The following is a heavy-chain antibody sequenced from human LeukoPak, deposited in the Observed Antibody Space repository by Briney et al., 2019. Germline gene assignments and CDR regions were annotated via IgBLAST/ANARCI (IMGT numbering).Heavy chain of an antibody. D-gene: IGHD6-13*01. V-gene: IGHV3-30*02. J-gene: IGHJ6*03. Sequence: SGGSLRLSCAASGFTFSSYGMHWVRQAPGKGLEWVAFIRSDGSNKYYTDSVEGRFTISRDNSKLYLQMNSLRAEDTAVYYCARDRGSSSWYYYYYYMDVWGKGTTVTVSS. CDR2: IRSDGSNK. CDR1: GFTFSSYG. CDR3: ARDRGSSSWYYYYYYMDV.